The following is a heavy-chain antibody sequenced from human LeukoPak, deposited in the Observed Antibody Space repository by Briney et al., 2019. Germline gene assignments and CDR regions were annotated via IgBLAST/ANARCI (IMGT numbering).Heavy chain of an antibody. V-gene: IGHV4-30-4*08. J-gene: IGHJ2*01. CDR3: ARVEVVPALGYFDL. CDR2: IYYSGST. CDR1: GGSISSGGYY. Sequence: SETLSLTCTVSGGSISSGGYYWSWIRQPPGKGLEWIGYIYYSGSTYYNPSLKSRVTISVDTSKNQFSLKLSSVTATDTAVYYCARVEVVPALGYFDLWGRGTLVTVSS. D-gene: IGHD2-2*01.